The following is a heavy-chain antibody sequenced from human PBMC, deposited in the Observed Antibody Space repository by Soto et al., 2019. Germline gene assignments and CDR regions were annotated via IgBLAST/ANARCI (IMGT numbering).Heavy chain of an antibody. V-gene: IGHV4-31*03. D-gene: IGHD2-2*01. CDR2: IYYSGST. CDR3: ASDKDCSSTSCPFDL. CDR1: GGSISSGGYY. Sequence: QVQLQESGPGLVKPSQTLSLTCTVSGGSISSGGYYWSGIRQHPGKGLEWIGYIYYSGSTYYNPSLKSRVTISVDTSKNQFSLKLSSVTAADTAVYYCASDKDCSSTSCPFDLWGRGTLVTVSS. J-gene: IGHJ2*01.